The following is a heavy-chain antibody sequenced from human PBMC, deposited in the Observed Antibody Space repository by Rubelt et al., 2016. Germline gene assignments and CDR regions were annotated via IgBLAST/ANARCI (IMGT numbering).Heavy chain of an antibody. J-gene: IGHJ4*02. V-gene: IGHV1-18*01. CDR2: ISAYNGNT. CDR3: ARERDDYGDY. Sequence: QVQLVQSGAEVKKPGASVKVSCKASGYTFTSYGISWVRQAPGQGLEWMGWISAYNGNTNYAQKSPGRATLTTDTSTGTAYMGLRGLGPDDTAVYYCARERDDYGDYWGQGTLVTVSS. CDR1: GYTFTSYG. D-gene: IGHD5-24*01.